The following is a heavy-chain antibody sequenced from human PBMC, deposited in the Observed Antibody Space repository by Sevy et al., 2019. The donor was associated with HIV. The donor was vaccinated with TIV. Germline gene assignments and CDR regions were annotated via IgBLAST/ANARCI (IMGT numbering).Heavy chain of an antibody. V-gene: IGHV3-23*01. Sequence: GGSLRLSCAASGFTFNTHVMNWVRQAPGKGLEWVSSISGFGNTYYADSGRGRFTISRENAKNTLYLQMNRLRADDTAVYYCAKVLNPALESMMEVTVRSLKGFDVWGQGTMVTVSS. CDR3: AKVLNPALESMMEVTVRSLKGFDV. CDR1: GFTFNTHV. J-gene: IGHJ3*01. D-gene: IGHD3-22*01. CDR2: ISGFGNT.